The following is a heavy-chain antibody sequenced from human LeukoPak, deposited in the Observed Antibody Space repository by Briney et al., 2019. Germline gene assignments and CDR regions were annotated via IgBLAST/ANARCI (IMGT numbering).Heavy chain of an antibody. D-gene: IGHD1-26*01. CDR3: ARGPTPYLLSLFDY. Sequence: PGRSLRLSCAASGFTFSSYGMHWVRQAPGKGLEWVAVISYDGSNKYYADSVKGRFTISRDNSKNTLYLQMNSLRAEDTAVYYCARGPTPYLLSLFDYWGQGTLVTVSS. CDR1: GFTFSSYG. J-gene: IGHJ4*02. V-gene: IGHV3-30*03. CDR2: ISYDGSNK.